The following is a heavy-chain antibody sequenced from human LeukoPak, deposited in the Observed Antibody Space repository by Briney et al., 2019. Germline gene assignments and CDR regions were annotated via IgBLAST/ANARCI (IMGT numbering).Heavy chain of an antibody. D-gene: IGHD1-26*01. CDR3: AKDRVGATSYFDY. CDR2: IKQDGSEK. V-gene: IGHV3-7*01. J-gene: IGHJ4*02. CDR1: GFTLSNNW. Sequence: GGSLRLSCAASGFTLSNNWMSWVRQAPGKGLEWVANIKQDGSEKYYLDSVKGRFTISRDNAKNSLYLQMNSLRAEDTAVYYCAKDRVGATSYFDYWGQGTLVTVSS.